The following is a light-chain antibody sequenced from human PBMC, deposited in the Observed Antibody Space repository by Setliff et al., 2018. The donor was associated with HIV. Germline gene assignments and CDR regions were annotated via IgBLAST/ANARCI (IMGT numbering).Light chain of an antibody. CDR2: EVS. CDR3: CSYAGSYV. Sequence: QSALAQPASVSGSPGQSVTTPCTGISSDVGSYNLVSWYRQYPGKAPKLMIYEVSKRPPGVSNRFSGSKSGNTASLTISGLQAEDEADYYCCSYAGSYVFGTGTKVTVL. J-gene: IGLJ1*01. CDR1: SSDVGSYNL. V-gene: IGLV2-23*02.